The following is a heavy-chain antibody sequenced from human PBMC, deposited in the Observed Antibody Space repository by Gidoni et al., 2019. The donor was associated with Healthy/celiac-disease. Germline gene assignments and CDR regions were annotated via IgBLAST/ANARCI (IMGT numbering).Heavy chain of an antibody. CDR2: IIPSFGTA. CDR3: ARDSTGYSYGFAQLHDAFDI. D-gene: IGHD5-18*01. J-gene: IGHJ3*02. Sequence: QVQLVQSGAEVKKPGSSVKVSCKASGATFSSYAISWVRQAPGQGLEWRGGIIPSFGTANYAQKFQGRVTITADESTSTAYMELSSLRSEDTAVYYCARDSTGYSYGFAQLHDAFDIWGQGTMVTVSS. CDR1: GATFSSYA. V-gene: IGHV1-69*01.